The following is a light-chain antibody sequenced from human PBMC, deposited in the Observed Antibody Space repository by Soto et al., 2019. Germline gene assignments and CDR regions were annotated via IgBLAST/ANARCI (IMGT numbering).Light chain of an antibody. CDR1: QSVSTY. CDR3: QQRSVWPPLT. V-gene: IGKV3-11*01. J-gene: IGKJ4*01. CDR2: DAS. Sequence: EVVLTQSPATLSLSPGERATLSCRDSQSVSTYLAWYQQKPGQAPRLLIYDASNRATGIPARFSGSGSGTDFTLTISSLEPEDFAVYYCQQRSVWPPLTFGGGTKVEIK.